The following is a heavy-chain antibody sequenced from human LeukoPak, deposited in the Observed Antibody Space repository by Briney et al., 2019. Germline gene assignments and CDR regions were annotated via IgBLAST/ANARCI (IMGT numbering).Heavy chain of an antibody. CDR2: ISGSGGST. V-gene: IGHV3-23*01. D-gene: IGHD3-3*01. Sequence: GGSLRLSCAASGFNFSSYAMSWVRQAPGKGLEWVSAISGSGGSTYYADSVKGRFTISRDNSKNTLYLQMNSLRAEDTAVYYCAKRTYYDFWSGYYGAETSYSSGIDYWGQGTLVTVSS. J-gene: IGHJ4*02. CDR1: GFNFSSYA. CDR3: AKRTYYDFWSGYYGAETSYSSGIDY.